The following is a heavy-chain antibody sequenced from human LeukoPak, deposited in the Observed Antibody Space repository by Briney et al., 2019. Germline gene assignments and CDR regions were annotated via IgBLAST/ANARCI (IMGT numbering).Heavy chain of an antibody. CDR2: IKEDGSEK. CDR3: ARRHSYGYYFDY. V-gene: IGHV3-7*02. CDR1: GFIFSSYW. J-gene: IGHJ4*02. Sequence: PGGSLRLSCAASGFIFSSYWMSWVRQAPGKGLEWVANIKEDGSEKNYVDSVKGRFTISRDNAKNSLYLQMNSLRDEDTAVYYCARRHSYGYYFDYWGQGTLVTVSS. D-gene: IGHD5-18*01.